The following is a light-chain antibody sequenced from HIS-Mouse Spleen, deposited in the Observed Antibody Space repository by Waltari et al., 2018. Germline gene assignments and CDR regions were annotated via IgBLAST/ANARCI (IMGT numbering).Light chain of an antibody. J-gene: IGLJ2*01. Sequence: SYELTQPPSVSVSPGQTARITSPGDALPKKYADWYQQKSGQAPVLVIYEDSKRPSGIPERFSGSSSGTMATLTISGAQVEDEADYYCYSTDSSGNHRVFGGGTKLTVL. CDR1: ALPKKY. CDR3: YSTDSSGNHRV. V-gene: IGLV3-10*01. CDR2: EDS.